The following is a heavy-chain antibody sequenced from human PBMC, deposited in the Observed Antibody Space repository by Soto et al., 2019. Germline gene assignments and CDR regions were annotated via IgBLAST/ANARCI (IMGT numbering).Heavy chain of an antibody. CDR1: GYTFTSYG. Sequence: QVQLVQSGAEVKKPGASVKVSCKASGYTFTSYGISWVRQAPGQGLEWMGWINVYNGNINYAQNFQGRVTMTTDTSTSTAYMELRSLRSDDTAVYSCARKKDLYFGMDVWGQGTTVTVSS. J-gene: IGHJ6*02. V-gene: IGHV1-18*04. CDR2: INVYNGNI. D-gene: IGHD2-15*01. CDR3: ARKKDLYFGMDV.